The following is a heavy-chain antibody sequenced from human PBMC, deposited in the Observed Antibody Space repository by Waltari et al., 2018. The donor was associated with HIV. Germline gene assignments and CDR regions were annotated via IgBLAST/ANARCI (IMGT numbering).Heavy chain of an antibody. CDR2: IYYTGST. Sequence: QVQLQESGPGLVKPSETLSLICTVSGGSISNYYWGWIWQPPGKGLEWIGYIYYTGSTDYNPSLTSRVTISVDTSKNQFSLKLTSVTAADTAQYYCARYSSAWTGFDYWGQGTLVTVSS. V-gene: IGHV4-59*01. CDR1: GGSISNYY. CDR3: ARYSSAWTGFDY. D-gene: IGHD6-19*01. J-gene: IGHJ4*02.